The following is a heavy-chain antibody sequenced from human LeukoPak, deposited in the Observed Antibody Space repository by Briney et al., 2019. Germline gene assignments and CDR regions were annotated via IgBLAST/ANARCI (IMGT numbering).Heavy chain of an antibody. CDR2: IYHSGST. D-gene: IGHD6-13*01. CDR3: ARDPMSGSSSFDY. Sequence: SETLSLTCAVSGGSISSSNWWSWVRQPPGKGLEWIGEIYHSGSTNYNPSLKSRVTISVDKSKNQFSLKLSSVTAADTAVYYCARDPMSGSSSFDYWGQGTLVTVSS. J-gene: IGHJ4*02. V-gene: IGHV4-4*02. CDR1: GGSISSSNW.